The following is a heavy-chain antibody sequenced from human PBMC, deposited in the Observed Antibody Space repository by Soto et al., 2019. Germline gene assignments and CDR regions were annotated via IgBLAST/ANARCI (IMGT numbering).Heavy chain of an antibody. Sequence: QVQLVESGGGLVKPGGSLRLSCAASGFTFSDYYMSWIRQAPGKGLEWVWYIGPSSSDTNYADSVKGRFTISRDNTKNSLYLQMNSLRAEDTAVYYCARVVRLMLYSDYWGQGTLVTVSS. J-gene: IGHJ4*02. CDR3: ARVVRLMLYSDY. D-gene: IGHD2-8*01. CDR1: GFTFSDYY. V-gene: IGHV3-11*06. CDR2: IGPSSSDT.